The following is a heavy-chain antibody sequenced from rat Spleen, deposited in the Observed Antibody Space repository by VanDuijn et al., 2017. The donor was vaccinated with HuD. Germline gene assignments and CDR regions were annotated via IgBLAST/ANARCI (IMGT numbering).Heavy chain of an antibody. Sequence: EVQLVESGGGLVQPGRYLKLSCAASGFTFSDYYMAWVRQAPKKGLEWVASISYEGSSTYYGDSVKGRFTISRDTAQNTLYLQMNSPTSEYTATYYCTRGGYFRHWGQGVMVTVSS. CDR2: ISYEGSST. D-gene: IGHD2-5*01. CDR3: TRGGYFRH. CDR1: GFTFSDYY. V-gene: IGHV5-22*01. J-gene: IGHJ2*01.